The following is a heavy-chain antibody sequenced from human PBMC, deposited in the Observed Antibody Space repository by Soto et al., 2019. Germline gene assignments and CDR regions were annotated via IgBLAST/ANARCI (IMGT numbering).Heavy chain of an antibody. V-gene: IGHV4-30-4*01. Sequence: QVQLQESGPGLVEPSQTLSLTCTVSGGSISSADDCWSWIRQSQGKGLEWIGHIYDSGNTYSNPYLKSRVTISVDTSNNPFALDLSSVTAADTAVYYCARVPSGDKVDYWGQGPLVTVAS. J-gene: IGHJ4*02. CDR2: IYDSGNT. D-gene: IGHD1-26*01. CDR3: ARVPSGDKVDY. CDR1: GGSISSADDC.